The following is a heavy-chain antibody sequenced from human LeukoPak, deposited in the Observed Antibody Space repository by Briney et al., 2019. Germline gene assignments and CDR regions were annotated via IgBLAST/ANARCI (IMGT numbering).Heavy chain of an antibody. CDR2: IIPIFGTA. CDR1: GGTFSSYA. V-gene: IGHV1-69*06. J-gene: IGHJ5*02. CDR3: ARTYGSGSYYNVDWFDP. D-gene: IGHD3-10*01. Sequence: SVKVSCKASGGTFSSYAISWVRQAPGQGLEWMGRIIPIFGTANYAQKFQGRATITADKSTSTAYMELSSLRSEDTAVYYCARTYGSGSYYNVDWFDPWGQGTLVTVSS.